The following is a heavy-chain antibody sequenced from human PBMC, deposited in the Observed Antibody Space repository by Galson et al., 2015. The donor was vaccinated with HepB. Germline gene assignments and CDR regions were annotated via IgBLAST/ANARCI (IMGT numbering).Heavy chain of an antibody. CDR1: GFTFSSYG. V-gene: IGHV3-30*18. D-gene: IGHD6-19*01. CDR2: ISYDGSNK. Sequence: SLRLSCAASGFTFSSYGMHWVRQAPGKGPEWVAVISYDGSNKYYADSVKGRFTISRDNSKNTLYLQMNSLRAEDTAVYYCAKEDPRTTPSSGWEKDYFDYWGQGTLVTVSS. J-gene: IGHJ4*02. CDR3: AKEDPRTTPSSGWEKDYFDY.